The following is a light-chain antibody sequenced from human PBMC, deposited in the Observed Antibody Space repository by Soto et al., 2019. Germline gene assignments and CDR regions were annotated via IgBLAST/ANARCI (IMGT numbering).Light chain of an antibody. Sequence: EIVLTQSPGTLSLSPGDRVTLSCRASQSVSTNYFSWYQQKPGQAPRLLIYATSSRAVGIPDRFSGSGSGTDFTLTMSRLEPEDFAMYYCQQYGDYNSPRYSFGQGTRLEI. V-gene: IGKV3-20*01. CDR3: QQYGDYNSPRYS. CDR2: ATS. CDR1: QSVSTNY. J-gene: IGKJ2*03.